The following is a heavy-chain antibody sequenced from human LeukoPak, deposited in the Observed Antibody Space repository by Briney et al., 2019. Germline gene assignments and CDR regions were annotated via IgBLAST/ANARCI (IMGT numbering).Heavy chain of an antibody. J-gene: IGHJ4*02. CDR2: ISSSSSYI. CDR1: GFTFSSYS. CDR3: AKMRSGSLYYFDY. D-gene: IGHD2-15*01. V-gene: IGHV3-21*04. Sequence: GGSLRLSCAASGFTFSSYSMNWVRQAPGKGLEWVSSISSSSSYIYYADSVKGRFTISRDNAKNSLYLQMNSLRAEDTALYYCAKMRSGSLYYFDYWGQGTLVTVSS.